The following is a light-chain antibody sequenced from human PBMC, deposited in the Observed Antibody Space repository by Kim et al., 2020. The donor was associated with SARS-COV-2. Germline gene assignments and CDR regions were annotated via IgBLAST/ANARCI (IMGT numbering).Light chain of an antibody. CDR3: QTWDGITAV. V-gene: IGLV3-1*01. CDR1: DLGDKY. CDR2: QDD. Sequence: SYELTQPPSVSVSPGQTASITCSGDDLGDKYTCWYQQKPGQSPLLVIYQDDRRPSGIPVRFSGSNSGNTATLTISGTQAMDEADYYCQTWDGITAVFGG. J-gene: IGLJ3*02.